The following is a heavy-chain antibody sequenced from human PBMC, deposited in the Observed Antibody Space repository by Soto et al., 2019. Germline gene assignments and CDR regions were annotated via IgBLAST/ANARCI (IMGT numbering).Heavy chain of an antibody. CDR2: IYSGGST. J-gene: IGHJ4*02. CDR3: ARGTKTPPYCFDV. V-gene: IGHV3-66*01. CDR1: GFTVFSFY. Sequence: LEESGGTLVQPGESLTLSCVGSGFTVFSFYMNWVRQAPGKGLEWLSAIYSGGSTYYADSVKDRFNISRDSFKNTVFLQITSLRADDTAIYYCARGTKTPPYCFDVWGQGTRVTVYS.